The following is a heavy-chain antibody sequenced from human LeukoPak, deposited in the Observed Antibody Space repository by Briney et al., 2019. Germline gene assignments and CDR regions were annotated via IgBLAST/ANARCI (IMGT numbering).Heavy chain of an antibody. V-gene: IGHV3-64D*09. Sequence: GGSLRLSCAASGFTFSSYNMHWVRQAPGKGLEYVSVISSNGRSTYYADSVKGRFTISRDNSKNTLFLQMSSLRPEDTAVYYCVKDGADYGENGWFDPWGQGTLVTVSS. CDR2: ISSNGRST. J-gene: IGHJ5*02. CDR1: GFTFSSYN. CDR3: VKDGADYGENGWFDP. D-gene: IGHD4-17*01.